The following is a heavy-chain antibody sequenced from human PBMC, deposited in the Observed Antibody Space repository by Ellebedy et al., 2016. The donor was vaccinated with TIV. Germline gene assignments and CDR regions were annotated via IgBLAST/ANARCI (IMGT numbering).Heavy chain of an antibody. J-gene: IGHJ6*02. CDR1: GFPFNVYY. V-gene: IGHV3-11*06. CDR3: AREDFYRMDV. CDR2: ISLRSTNT. Sequence: GGSLRLXXAASGFPFNVYYMSWIRQAPGKGLEWVSYISLRSTNTDYADSVKGRFTISRDDAKDSLYLQMDSLRADDSAVYYCAREDFYRMDVWGQGTTVTASS.